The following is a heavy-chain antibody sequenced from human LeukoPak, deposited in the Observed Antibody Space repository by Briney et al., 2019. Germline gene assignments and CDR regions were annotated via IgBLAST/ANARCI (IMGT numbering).Heavy chain of an antibody. J-gene: IGHJ4*02. CDR3: ARHFTGNFDY. CDR2: IYYSGST. D-gene: IGHD4-11*01. CDR1: GGSLSSYY. Sequence: SETLSLTCTVSGGSLSSYYWSWIRQPPGKGLEWIGYIYYSGSTNYNPSLKSRVTISVDTSKNQFSLKLSSVTAADTAVYYCARHFTGNFDYWGQGTLVTVSS. V-gene: IGHV4-59*08.